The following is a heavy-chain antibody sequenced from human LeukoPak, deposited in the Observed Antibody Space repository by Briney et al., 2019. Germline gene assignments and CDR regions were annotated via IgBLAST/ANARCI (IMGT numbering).Heavy chain of an antibody. V-gene: IGHV3-23*01. CDR2: ISGSGGST. J-gene: IGHJ4*02. CDR1: GFTFSSYA. CDR3: ALIALGITGTTDY. Sequence: PGGSLRLSCAASGFTFSSYAMSWVRQAPGKGLEWVSVISGSGGSTYYTDSVKGRFTISRDNSKNTLYLQMNSLRAEDTAVYYCALIALGITGTTDYWGQGTLVTVSS. D-gene: IGHD1-7*01.